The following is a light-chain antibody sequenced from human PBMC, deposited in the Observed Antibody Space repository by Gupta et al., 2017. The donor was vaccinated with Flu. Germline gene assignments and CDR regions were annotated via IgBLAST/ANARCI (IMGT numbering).Light chain of an antibody. CDR3: QSSDSSRSGWV. CDR1: SSNIGAGYD. V-gene: IGLV1-40*01. Sequence: QSVLTQPPSVSGAPGQRVTISCTGSSSNIGAGYDVPWYQQLPGTAPKLLIYGNSNRPSGVPDRFSGSKSGTSASPATTGLQAEDEADDYCQSSDSSRSGWVFGGGTKLTVL. CDR2: GNS. J-gene: IGLJ3*02.